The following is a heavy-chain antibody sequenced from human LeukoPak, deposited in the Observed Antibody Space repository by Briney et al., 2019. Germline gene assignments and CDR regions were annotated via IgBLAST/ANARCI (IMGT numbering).Heavy chain of an antibody. CDR1: GYTFTGYY. CDR2: INPNSGGT. J-gene: IGHJ3*02. Sequence: ASVKVSCKASGYTFTGYYMHWVRQAPGQGLEWMGWINPNSGGTNYAQKFQGRVTMTRDTSISTAYMELSRLRSDDTAVYYCAREGSIVGGAFDIWGQGTMVTVSS. D-gene: IGHD2-21*01. V-gene: IGHV1-2*02. CDR3: AREGSIVGGAFDI.